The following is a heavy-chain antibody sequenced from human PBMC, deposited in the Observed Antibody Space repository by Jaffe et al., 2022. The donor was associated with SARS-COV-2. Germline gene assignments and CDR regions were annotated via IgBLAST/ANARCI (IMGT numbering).Heavy chain of an antibody. D-gene: IGHD5-18*01. CDR1: GGSFSGYY. CDR3: ARGRIQLWLRPVFDY. Sequence: QVQLQQWGAGLLKPSETLSLTCAVYGGSFSGYYWSWIRQPPGKGLEWIGEINHSGSTNYNPSLKSRVTISVDTSKNQFSLKLSSVTAADTAVYYCARGRIQLWLRPVFDYWGQGTLVTVSS. CDR2: INHSGST. V-gene: IGHV4-34*01. J-gene: IGHJ4*02.